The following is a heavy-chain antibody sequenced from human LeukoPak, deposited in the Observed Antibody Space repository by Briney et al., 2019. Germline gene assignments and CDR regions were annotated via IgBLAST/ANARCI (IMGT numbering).Heavy chain of an antibody. CDR1: GFTFSGSA. CDR2: IRSKANSYAT. J-gene: IGHJ4*02. V-gene: IGHV3-73*01. CDR3: TRLTYSSSSDY. D-gene: IGHD6-13*01. Sequence: PGGSLKLSCAASGFTFSGSAMHWVRQASGKGLEWVGRIRSKANSYATAYAASVKGRFTISRDDSKNTAYLQMNSLRTEDTAVYYCTRLTYSSSSDYWGQGTLVTVSS.